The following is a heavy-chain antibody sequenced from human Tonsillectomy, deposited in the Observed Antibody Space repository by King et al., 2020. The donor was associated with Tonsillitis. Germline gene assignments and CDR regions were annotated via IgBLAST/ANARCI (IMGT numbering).Heavy chain of an antibody. CDR2: ITSSGSKI. Sequence: VQLVESGGGLVQPGVSLKLSCAASGFTFSSYEMNWVRQAPGKGLEWVSYITSSGSKIYYADSVKGRFTISRDNAKNTLSLQMNSLRAEDTAVYYCASENSSSGFYYYGMDVWGQGTTVTVSS. V-gene: IGHV3-48*03. CDR3: ASENSSSGFYYYGMDV. CDR1: GFTFSSYE. J-gene: IGHJ6*02. D-gene: IGHD3-22*01.